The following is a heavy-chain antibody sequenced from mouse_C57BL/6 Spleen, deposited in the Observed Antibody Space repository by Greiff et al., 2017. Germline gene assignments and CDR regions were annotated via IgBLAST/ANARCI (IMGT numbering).Heavy chain of an antibody. CDR3: AREGNLTY. D-gene: IGHD2-1*01. CDR2: IDPSDSYT. V-gene: IGHV1-69*01. CDR1: GYTFTSYW. J-gene: IGHJ3*01. Sequence: QVQLKQPGAELVMPGASVKLSCKASGYTFTSYWMHWVKQRPGQGLEWIGEIDPSDSYTNYNQKFKGKSTLTVDKSSSTAYMQLSSLTSEDSAVYYCAREGNLTYWGQGTLVTVSA.